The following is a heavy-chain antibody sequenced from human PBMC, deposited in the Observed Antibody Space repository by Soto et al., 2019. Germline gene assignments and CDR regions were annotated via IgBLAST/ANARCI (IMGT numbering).Heavy chain of an antibody. CDR3: ARDTSHGVTIGGLDS. J-gene: IGHJ4*02. V-gene: IGHV3-48*02. CDR1: GFSFGGYN. CDR2: ITSGLTT. Sequence: EVQLVESGGGLVQPGGSLRLSCAASGFSFGGYNMNWVRQAPGKGLEWVSHITSGLTTHYADFVQGRFTISRDNAKNSLYLEMNELRDEDTAVYYCARDTSHGVTIGGLDSWGQGTLVTVSS. D-gene: IGHD3-16*01.